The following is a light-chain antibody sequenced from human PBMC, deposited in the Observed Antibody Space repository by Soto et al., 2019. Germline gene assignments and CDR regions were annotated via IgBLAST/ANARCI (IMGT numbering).Light chain of an antibody. CDR3: TSYTSSNSLV. Sequence: QSALTQPASVSGSPGQSITISCSATGSDVGDYKYVSWYQQYPGQAPKLMIFDVGYRPSGVSNRFSGSKSGNTASLTISGLQAEDEADYFCTSYTSSNSLVFGGGTKVTVL. CDR1: GSDVGDYKY. J-gene: IGLJ2*01. CDR2: DVG. V-gene: IGLV2-14*01.